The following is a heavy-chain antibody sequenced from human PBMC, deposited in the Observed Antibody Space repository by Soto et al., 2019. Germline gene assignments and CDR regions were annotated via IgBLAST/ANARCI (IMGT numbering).Heavy chain of an antibody. CDR2: INSDGSIS. D-gene: IGHD2-15*01. V-gene: IGHV3-74*01. CDR3: ARGDCVGGSCYSLARSFYYYMDV. J-gene: IGHJ6*03. Sequence: EVKLVESGGGLVQPGGSLRLSCAASGFTFSNYWMYWVRQAPGQGLVWVSRINSDGSISRYADYVKCRLTISRDNVKNTQDLQMNRLRVEDTAVYYCARGDCVGGSCYSLARSFYYYMDVWGKGTTVTVFS. CDR1: GFTFSNYW.